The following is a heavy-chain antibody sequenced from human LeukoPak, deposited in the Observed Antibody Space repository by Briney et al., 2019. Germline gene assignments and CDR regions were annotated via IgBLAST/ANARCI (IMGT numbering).Heavy chain of an antibody. V-gene: IGHV3-23*01. J-gene: IGHJ4*02. CDR3: AKMNDGIAAAMIPYFDY. D-gene: IGHD6-13*01. CDR2: ISGSGGST. Sequence: GGSLRLSYAASGFTFSSYAMSWVRQAPGKGLEWVSAISGSGGSTYYADSVKGRFTISRDNSKNTLYLQMNSLRAEDTAVYYCAKMNDGIAAAMIPYFDYWGQGTLVTVSS. CDR1: GFTFSSYA.